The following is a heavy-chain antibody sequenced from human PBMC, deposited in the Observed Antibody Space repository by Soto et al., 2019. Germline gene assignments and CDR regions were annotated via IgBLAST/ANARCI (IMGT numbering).Heavy chain of an antibody. Sequence: ASVKVSCKASGYTFTSYDINWVRQAAGQGLEWMGWMNPNSGNTGYAQKFQGRVTMTRNTSISTAYMELSSVTAADTAVYYCARVQLDCSSTSCYVDYYMDVWGKGTTVTVSS. CDR2: MNPNSGNT. V-gene: IGHV1-8*01. J-gene: IGHJ6*03. CDR1: GYTFTSYD. CDR3: ARVQLDCSSTSCYVDYYMDV. D-gene: IGHD2-2*01.